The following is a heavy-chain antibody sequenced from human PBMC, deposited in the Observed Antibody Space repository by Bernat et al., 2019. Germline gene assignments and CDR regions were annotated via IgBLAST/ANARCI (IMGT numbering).Heavy chain of an antibody. CDR1: GFTFSSYA. D-gene: IGHD4-17*01. CDR2: ISYDGSNK. CDR3: ASTGGAFDI. Sequence: QVQLVESGGGVVQPGRSLRLSCAASGFTFSSYAMHWVRQAPGKGLEWVAVISYDGSNKYYADSVKDRFTISRDNSKNTLYLQMNSLRAEDMAVYYCASTGGAFDIWGQGTMGTVSS. V-gene: IGHV3-30*01. J-gene: IGHJ3*02.